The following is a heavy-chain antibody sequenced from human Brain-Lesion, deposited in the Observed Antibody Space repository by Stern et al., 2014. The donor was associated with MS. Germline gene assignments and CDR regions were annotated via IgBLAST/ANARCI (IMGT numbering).Heavy chain of an antibody. J-gene: IGHJ5*01. CDR2: TYYRSKWYY. CDR3: AKGYNWFDS. V-gene: IGHV6-1*01. Sequence: VQLQQSGPGLMKPSPTLALTCAISGDSVPSNSAAWNWLRQSPSRGLEWLGRTYYRSKWYYQYAESVKSRITINADTSTNQFSLQLNSVTPEDTAVYLCAKGYNWFDSWGQGTVVTVS. CDR1: GDSVPSNSAA.